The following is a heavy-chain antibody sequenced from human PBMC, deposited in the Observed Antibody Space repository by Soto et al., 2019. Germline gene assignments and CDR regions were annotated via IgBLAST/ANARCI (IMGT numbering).Heavy chain of an antibody. J-gene: IGHJ4*02. CDR1: GGTFSSYA. V-gene: IGHV1-69*13. CDR2: IIPIFGTA. Sequence: SVKVSCKASGGTFSSYAISWVRQAPGQGLEWMGGIIPIFGTANYTKKFQGRVTITADDSTSTAYKELSSLLSDDTAAYYCAKLAGSTFYYFDYWGKGTLVTVSS. CDR3: AKLAGSTFYYFDY. D-gene: IGHD1-26*01.